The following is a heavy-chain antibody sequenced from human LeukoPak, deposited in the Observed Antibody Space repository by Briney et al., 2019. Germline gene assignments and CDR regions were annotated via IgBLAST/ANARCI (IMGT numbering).Heavy chain of an antibody. J-gene: IGHJ4*02. D-gene: IGHD3-22*01. CDR1: GFTFDDYA. V-gene: IGHV3-9*03. Sequence: GGSLRLSCAASGFTFDDYAMHWVRQAPGKGLEWVSGISWNSGSIGYADSVKGRFTISRDNAKNSLYLQMNSLRAEDMALYYCVRVSSDYYDSSGYYHFAYWGQGTLVTVSS. CDR3: VRVSSDYYDSSGYYHFAY. CDR2: ISWNSGSI.